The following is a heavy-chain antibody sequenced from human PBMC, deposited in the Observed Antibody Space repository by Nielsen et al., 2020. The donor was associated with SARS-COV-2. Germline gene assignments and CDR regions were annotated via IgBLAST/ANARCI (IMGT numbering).Heavy chain of an antibody. V-gene: IGHV3-49*03. Sequence: GGSLRLSCTASGFTFGDYAMSWFRQAPGKGLEWVGFIRSKAYGGTTEYAASVKGRFTISRDDSKSIAYLQMNSLKTEDTAVYYCTPGITMVRVSYFGYWGQGTLVTVSS. D-gene: IGHD3-10*01. CDR3: TPGITMVRVSYFGY. CDR1: GFTFGDYA. J-gene: IGHJ4*02. CDR2: IRSKAYGGTT.